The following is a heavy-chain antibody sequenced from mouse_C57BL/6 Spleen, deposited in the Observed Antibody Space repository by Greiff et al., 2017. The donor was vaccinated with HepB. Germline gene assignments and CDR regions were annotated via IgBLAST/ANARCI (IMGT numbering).Heavy chain of an antibody. J-gene: IGHJ3*01. Sequence: VQLQQSGAELVRPGASVKLSCKASGYTFTDYYINWVKQRPGQGLEWIARIYPGSGNTYYNEKFKGKATLTAEKSSSTAYMQLSSLTSEDSAVYCCARWHDYDDGCAYWGQGTLVTVSA. D-gene: IGHD2-4*01. V-gene: IGHV1-76*01. CDR2: IYPGSGNT. CDR1: GYTFTDYY. CDR3: ARWHDYDDGCAY.